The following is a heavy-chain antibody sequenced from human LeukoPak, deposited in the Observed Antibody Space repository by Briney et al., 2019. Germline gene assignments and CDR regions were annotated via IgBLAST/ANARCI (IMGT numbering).Heavy chain of an antibody. Sequence: PGGSLSLSYAASGFTVSSNYMSWVRQAPRKGLEWVSVIYSGGSTYYADSVKGRFTISRDNSKNTLYLQMNSLRAEDTAVYYCARSSAYCGGDCYFDYWGQGTLVTVSS. CDR3: ARSSAYCGGDCYFDY. CDR1: GFTVSSNY. CDR2: IYSGGST. J-gene: IGHJ4*02. D-gene: IGHD2-21*02. V-gene: IGHV3-66*01.